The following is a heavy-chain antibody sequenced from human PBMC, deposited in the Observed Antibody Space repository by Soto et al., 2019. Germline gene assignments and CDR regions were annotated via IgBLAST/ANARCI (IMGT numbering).Heavy chain of an antibody. CDR2: INSDGSST. V-gene: IGHV3-74*01. J-gene: IGHJ4*02. Sequence: EVQLVESGGGLVQPGGSLRLSCAASGFTFSSYWMHWVRQAPGKGLVWVSRINSDGSSTSYADSVKGRFTISRDNAKNTLYLRMNGLRAEDTAVYCCAIRASYYDRSGYFDYWGQGILVTVSS. CDR3: AIRASYYDRSGYFDY. D-gene: IGHD3-22*01. CDR1: GFTFSSYW.